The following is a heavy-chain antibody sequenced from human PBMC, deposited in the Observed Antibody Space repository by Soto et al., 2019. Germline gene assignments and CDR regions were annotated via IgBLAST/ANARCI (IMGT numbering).Heavy chain of an antibody. CDR2: IYHSGST. D-gene: IGHD6-19*01. V-gene: IGHV4-30-2*01. J-gene: IGHJ4*02. Sequence: QLQLQESGSGLVKPSQTLSLTCAVSGGSISSVGYSWSWIRQPPGMGLEWIGYIYHSGSTYYNPSLKSRVTISVDRSKNQCSLKRSSVTAADTAVYYCATAGGLGAVAADYWGQGTLVTVSS. CDR3: ATAGGLGAVAADY. CDR1: GGSISSVGYS.